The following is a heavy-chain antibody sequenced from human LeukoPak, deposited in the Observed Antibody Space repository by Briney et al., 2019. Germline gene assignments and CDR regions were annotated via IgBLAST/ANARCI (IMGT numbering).Heavy chain of an antibody. CDR3: ARGYCSGGSCGYFDY. CDR1: GGSISSGGYY. CDR2: IYYSGST. V-gene: IGHV4-31*03. J-gene: IGHJ4*02. Sequence: PSETLSLTCTVSGGSISSGGYYWSWIRQHPGKGLEWIGYIYYSGSTYYNPSLKSRVTISVDTSKNQFSLKLSSVTAADTAVYYCARGYCSGGSCGYFDYWGQGTLVTVSS. D-gene: IGHD2-15*01.